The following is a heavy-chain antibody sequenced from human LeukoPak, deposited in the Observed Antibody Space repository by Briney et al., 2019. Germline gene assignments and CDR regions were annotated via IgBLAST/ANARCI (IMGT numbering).Heavy chain of an antibody. CDR3: ATTPRRDGYNYYFDY. CDR2: IIPILGIA. J-gene: IGHJ4*02. D-gene: IGHD5-24*01. V-gene: IGHV1-69*02. CDR1: GYTFTSYY. Sequence: ASVKVSCKASGYTFTSYYMHWARQAPGQGLEWMGRIIPILGIANYAQKFQGRVTITADKSTSTAYMELSSLRSEDTAVYYCATTPRRDGYNYYFDYWGQGTLVTVSS.